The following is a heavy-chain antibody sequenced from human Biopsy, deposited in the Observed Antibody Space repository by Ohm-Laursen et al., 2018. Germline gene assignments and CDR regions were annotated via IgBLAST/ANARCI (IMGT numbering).Heavy chain of an antibody. D-gene: IGHD2-8*01. V-gene: IGHV3-7*01. Sequence: SLRLSCAASGFTFSQYWMTWVRQSPGKGLEWVANINKDGSVTNYLDSVKGRFAVSRDNAKNSAYLQMNSLRTEDTAIYYCARDSGGSDSINGWYDALDLWGRGTTVTVSS. CDR1: GFTFSQYW. CDR3: ARDSGGSDSINGWYDALDL. J-gene: IGHJ3*01. CDR2: INKDGSVT.